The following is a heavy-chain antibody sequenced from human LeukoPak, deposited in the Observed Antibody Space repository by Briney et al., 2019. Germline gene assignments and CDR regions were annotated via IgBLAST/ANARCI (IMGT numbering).Heavy chain of an antibody. D-gene: IGHD2-15*01. V-gene: IGHV4-59*01. CDR3: ARANPGGYCSGGSCYSDYYYFDY. Sequence: SETLSLTCTVSGGSISSYYWNWIRQPPGKGLEWIGYIYHSGNTNYNPSLKSRVTISVDTSKNQFSLKLSSVTAADTAVYYCARANPGGYCSGGSCYSDYYYFDYWGQGTLVTVSS. J-gene: IGHJ4*02. CDR2: IYHSGNT. CDR1: GGSISSYY.